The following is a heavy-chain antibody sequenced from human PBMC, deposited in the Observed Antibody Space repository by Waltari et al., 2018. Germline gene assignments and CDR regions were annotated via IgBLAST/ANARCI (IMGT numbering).Heavy chain of an antibody. V-gene: IGHV3-7*04. Sequence: EVQLVESGGGLVQPGGSLRLSCAASGFTFSSYWMSWVRQAPGKGLEWVANIKQDGSEKYYVDSVKGRFTISRDNAKNSLYLQMNSLRAEDTAVYYCARGVAFLRYFDWFDAFDIWGQGTMVTVSS. CDR1: GFTFSSYW. CDR3: ARGVAFLRYFDWFDAFDI. J-gene: IGHJ3*02. D-gene: IGHD3-9*01. CDR2: IKQDGSEK.